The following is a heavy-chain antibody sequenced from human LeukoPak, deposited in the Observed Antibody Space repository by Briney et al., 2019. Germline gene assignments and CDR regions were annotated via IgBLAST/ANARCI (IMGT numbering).Heavy chain of an antibody. Sequence: PSETLSLSCTVSGASISGYSWNWIRQPAGKGLEWIGRIYTSGGTKYNTSLKNRVTMSVDTSKNQFSLKLSSVTAADTAVYYCARATSGHYYYFDYWGQGTLVTVSS. CDR1: GASISGYS. V-gene: IGHV4-4*07. J-gene: IGHJ4*02. D-gene: IGHD3-22*01. CDR3: ARATSGHYYYFDY. CDR2: IYTSGGT.